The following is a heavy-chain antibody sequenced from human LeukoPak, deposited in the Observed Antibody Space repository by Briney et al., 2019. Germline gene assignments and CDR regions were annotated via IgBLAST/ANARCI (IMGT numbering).Heavy chain of an antibody. V-gene: IGHV3-23*01. Sequence: PGGSLRLSCAASGFTFSSYAMSWVRQAPGKGLEWVSAISGSGGITYYADSVKGRFTISRDNSKNTLYLQMNSLRAEDTAAYYCAKRYYYDTRWAFDIWGQGTMVTVSS. CDR1: GFTFSSYA. D-gene: IGHD3-22*01. CDR2: ISGSGGIT. CDR3: AKRYYYDTRWAFDI. J-gene: IGHJ3*02.